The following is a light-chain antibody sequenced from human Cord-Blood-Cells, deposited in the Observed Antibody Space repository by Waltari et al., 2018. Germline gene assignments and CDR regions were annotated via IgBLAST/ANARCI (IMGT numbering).Light chain of an antibody. J-gene: IGKJ4*01. Sequence: DIQMTQSPSSLSASVGDRVTITCRASQSISGYLNWDQQKPGKAPKLLIYAASSLQSGVPSRFSCSGSGTDFTLTISSLQPEDFATYYCQQSYSTPLTFGGGTKVEIK. CDR1: QSISGY. CDR3: QQSYSTPLT. V-gene: IGKV1-39*01. CDR2: AAS.